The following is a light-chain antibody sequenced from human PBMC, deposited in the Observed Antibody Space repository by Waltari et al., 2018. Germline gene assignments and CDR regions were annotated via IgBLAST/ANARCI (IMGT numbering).Light chain of an antibody. CDR3: NSFTSSNTWV. J-gene: IGLJ3*02. CDR2: DVD. Sequence: QSALTQPASVSGSPGQSITIPCTGTSSDVGTYNYVSWYQQHPGKVPKLLIYDVDNRPSGVSNRFSGSKSGDTASLTISGLQAEDEADYYCNSFTSSNTWVFGGGTKLTVL. V-gene: IGLV2-14*03. CDR1: SSDVGTYNY.